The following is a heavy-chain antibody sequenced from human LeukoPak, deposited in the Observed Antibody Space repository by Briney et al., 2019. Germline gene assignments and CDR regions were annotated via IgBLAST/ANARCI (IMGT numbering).Heavy chain of an antibody. Sequence: ASVKVSCKASGYTFTSYYMHRVRQAPGQGREWMGIINPSGGSTSYAQKFQGRVTMTRDTSTSTVYMELSSLRSEDTAVYYCARSYSSSWYFDYWGQGTLVTVSS. CDR3: ARSYSSSWYFDY. V-gene: IGHV1-46*01. J-gene: IGHJ4*02. D-gene: IGHD6-13*01. CDR2: INPSGGST. CDR1: GYTFTSYY.